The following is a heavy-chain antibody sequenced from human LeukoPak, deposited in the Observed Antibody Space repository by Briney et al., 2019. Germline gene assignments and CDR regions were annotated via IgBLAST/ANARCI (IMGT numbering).Heavy chain of an antibody. D-gene: IGHD5-18*01. CDR1: GYTFTGYY. CDR3: ARRRDTAMVNAFDY. J-gene: IGHJ4*02. CDR2: INPNSGGT. Sequence: ASVKVSCKASGYTFTGYYMHWVRQAPGQGLEWMGWINPNSGGTNYAQKFQGRVTMTRDTSISTAYMELSRLRSDDTAVYYCARRRDTAMVNAFDYWGQGTLVTVSS. V-gene: IGHV1-2*02.